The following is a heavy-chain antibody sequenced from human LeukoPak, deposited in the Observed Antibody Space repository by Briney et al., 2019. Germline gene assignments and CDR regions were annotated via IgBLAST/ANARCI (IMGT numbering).Heavy chain of an antibody. CDR2: IYYSGST. J-gene: IGHJ6*03. CDR3: ARGDGSGSQMEDYYYMDV. V-gene: IGHV4-39*07. D-gene: IGHD3-10*01. Sequence: PSETLSLTCTVSGCSISSSSYYWGWIRHPPGKGLECIGCIYYSGSTYYNPSLKSRVTISVDTSKNQFSLKLSSVTAADTAVYYCARGDGSGSQMEDYYYMDVWGKGTTVTVSS. CDR1: GCSISSSSYY.